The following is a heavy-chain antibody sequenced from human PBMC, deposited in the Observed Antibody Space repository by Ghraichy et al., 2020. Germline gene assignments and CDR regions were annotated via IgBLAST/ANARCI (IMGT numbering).Heavy chain of an antibody. CDR3: ARWRDDYGDYGFDY. V-gene: IGHV3-21*01. CDR2: ISSSSSYI. Sequence: LTCAASGFTFSSYSMNWVRQAPGKGLEWVSSISSSSSYIYYADSVKGRFTISRDNAKNSLYLQMNSLRAEDTAVYYCARWRDDYGDYGFDYWGQGTLVTVSS. D-gene: IGHD4-17*01. CDR1: GFTFSSYS. J-gene: IGHJ4*02.